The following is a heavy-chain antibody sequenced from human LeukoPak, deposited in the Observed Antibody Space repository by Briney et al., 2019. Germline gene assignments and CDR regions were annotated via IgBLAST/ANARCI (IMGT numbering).Heavy chain of an antibody. CDR3: AKVFPRIRAALGPMD. D-gene: IGHD6-6*01. J-gene: IGHJ4*02. V-gene: IGHV3-23*01. CDR2: ISGNGGST. CDR1: RFTFSSWV. Sequence: PGGSLRFSCAASRFTFSSWVMSWVRQAPGKGLEWVSVISGNGGSTFYADSVKGRFTISRDNSKNTLYLQMNSLRAEDTAVYYCAKVFPRIRAALGPMDWGQGTLVTVSS.